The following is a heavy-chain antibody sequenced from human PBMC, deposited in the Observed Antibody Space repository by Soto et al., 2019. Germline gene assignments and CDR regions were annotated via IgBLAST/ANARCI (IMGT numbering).Heavy chain of an antibody. Sequence: PSETLSLTCSVSGGSLSNYYRSWTRQSPGKGLEWIGYIYYAGTTAHNPSLKRRVTISLDTAKNQFSLKLDSVTAADTATYYCARLGGYSQALDSWGAGTLVTVSS. CDR2: IYYAGTT. J-gene: IGHJ4*02. D-gene: IGHD3-22*01. CDR1: GGSLSNYY. V-gene: IGHV4-59*08. CDR3: ARLGGYSQALDS.